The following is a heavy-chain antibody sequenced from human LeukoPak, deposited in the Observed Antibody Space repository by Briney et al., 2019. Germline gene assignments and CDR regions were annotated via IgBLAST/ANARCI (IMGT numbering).Heavy chain of an antibody. CDR2: ISYDGSNK. CDR3: ARLVVAATLAYYYYMDV. D-gene: IGHD2-15*01. J-gene: IGHJ6*03. Sequence: GGSLRLSCAASGFTFSSYGMHWVRQAPGKGLEWVAVISYDGSNKYYADSVKGRFTISRDNSKNSLYLQMNSLRAEDTAVYYCARLVVAATLAYYYYMDVWGKGTTVTVSS. CDR1: GFTFSSYG. V-gene: IGHV3-30*03.